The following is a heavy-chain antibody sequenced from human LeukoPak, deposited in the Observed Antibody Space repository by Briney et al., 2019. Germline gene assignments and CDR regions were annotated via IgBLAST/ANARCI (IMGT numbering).Heavy chain of an antibody. V-gene: IGHV3-21*06. CDR1: XFTFRTYS. CDR2: ITGSSDFM. Sequence: KPGGSLRLSCAASXFTFRTYSMNWVRPAPGKGLEWVSSITGSSDFMSYADSVKGRFTISRDNARNSLYLQLNSLRAEDTAVYYCAGDFSLSRSSDYWGQGTLATVSS. J-gene: IGHJ4*02. D-gene: IGHD2-15*01. CDR3: AGDFSLSRSSDY.